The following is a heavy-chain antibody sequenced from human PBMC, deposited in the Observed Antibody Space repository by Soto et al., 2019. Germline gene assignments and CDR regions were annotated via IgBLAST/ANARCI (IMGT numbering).Heavy chain of an antibody. J-gene: IGHJ4*02. CDR2: ISYDGSNK. V-gene: IGHV3-30-3*01. D-gene: IGHD6-19*01. CDR3: ARAVSTVAGSDY. Sequence: QVQLVESGGGVVQPGRSLRLSCAASGFTFSSYAMHWVRQAPGKGLEWVAVISYDGSNKYYADSVKGRFTISRDNSKNTLYLQMNSLRAEDTAVYYCARAVSTVAGSDYWGQGTLVTVSS. CDR1: GFTFSSYA.